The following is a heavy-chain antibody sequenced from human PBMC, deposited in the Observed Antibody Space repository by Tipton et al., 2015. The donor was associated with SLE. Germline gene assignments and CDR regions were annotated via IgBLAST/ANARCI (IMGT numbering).Heavy chain of an antibody. J-gene: IGHJ4*02. CDR1: GYTFTSHY. CDR3: ARDGSSSSYFDY. V-gene: IGHV1-46*01. Sequence: QLVQSGAEVKKPGASVKVSCKASGYTFTSHYMHWVRQAPGQGLEWMGVINPSAGSTSYAQKFQGRVIMTRDTSMRTAYMELSSLRSEDTAVYYCARDGSSSSYFDYWGQGTLVTVSS. CDR2: INPSAGST. D-gene: IGHD6-13*01.